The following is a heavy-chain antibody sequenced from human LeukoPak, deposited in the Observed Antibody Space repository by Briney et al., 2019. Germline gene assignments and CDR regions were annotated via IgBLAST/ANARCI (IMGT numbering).Heavy chain of an antibody. J-gene: IGHJ3*02. CDR3: ARLVVVPAGDAFDI. Sequence: KPSQTLSLTCTVSGGSISSGSYYWSWIRQPAGKGLEWIGRIYTSGSTNYNPSLKSRVTISVDTSKNQFSLKLSSVTAADTAVYYCARLVVVPAGDAFDIWGQGTMVTVSS. CDR1: GGSISSGSYY. V-gene: IGHV4-61*02. CDR2: IYTSGST. D-gene: IGHD2-21*02.